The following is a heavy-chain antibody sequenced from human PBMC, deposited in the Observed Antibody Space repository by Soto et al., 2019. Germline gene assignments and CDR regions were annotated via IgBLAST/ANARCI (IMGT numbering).Heavy chain of an antibody. V-gene: IGHV3-30-3*01. D-gene: IGHD6-19*01. Sequence: GGSLRLSCAASGFTFSSYAMHWVRQAPGKGLEWVAVISYDGSNKYYADSVKGRFTISRDNSKNTLYLQMNSLRAEDTAVYYCARSRQWLVRSEFDYWGQGTLVTVSS. CDR3: ARSRQWLVRSEFDY. CDR2: ISYDGSNK. CDR1: GFTFSSYA. J-gene: IGHJ4*02.